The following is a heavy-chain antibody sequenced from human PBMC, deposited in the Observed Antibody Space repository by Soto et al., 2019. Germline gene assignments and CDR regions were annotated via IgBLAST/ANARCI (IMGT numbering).Heavy chain of an antibody. Sequence: GGSLRLSCAASGFTFSSYSMNWVRQAPGKGLEWVSYISSSSGTIYYADSVKGRFTISRDNAKNSLYLQMNSLRDEDTAVYYCASAERNGYDYWGQGTLVTVSS. CDR1: GFTFSSYS. CDR3: ASAERNGYDY. J-gene: IGHJ4*02. CDR2: ISSSSGTI. V-gene: IGHV3-48*02. D-gene: IGHD5-18*01.